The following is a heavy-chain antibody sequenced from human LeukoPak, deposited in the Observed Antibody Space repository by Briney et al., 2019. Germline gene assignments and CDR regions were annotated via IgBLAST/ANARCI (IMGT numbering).Heavy chain of an antibody. V-gene: IGHV4-30-2*01. J-gene: IGHJ4*02. D-gene: IGHD6-13*01. CDR1: GGSISSGGYY. CDR2: IYHSGST. Sequence: PSETLSLTCTVSGGSISSGGYYWSWIRQPPGKGLEWIGYIYHSGSTYYNPSLKSRVTISVDRSKNQFSLKLSSVTAADTAVFYCARAERAGFIAAAGSVDYWGQGTLVTVSS. CDR3: ARAERAGFIAAAGSVDY.